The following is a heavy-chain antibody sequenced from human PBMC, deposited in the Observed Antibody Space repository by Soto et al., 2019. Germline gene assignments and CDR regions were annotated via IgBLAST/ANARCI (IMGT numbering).Heavy chain of an antibody. J-gene: IGHJ4*02. Sequence: EVQLVESGGGLVKPGGSLRLSCAASGFTFSNAWMNWVRQAPGKGLEWVGRIKSKTDGGTTDYAAPVKGRFTISRDDSKNTLYLQMNSLKTEDSAVYYCTTAGIAAAGGFDYWGQGTLVTVSS. V-gene: IGHV3-15*07. CDR2: IKSKTDGGTT. CDR3: TTAGIAAAGGFDY. CDR1: GFTFSNAW. D-gene: IGHD6-13*01.